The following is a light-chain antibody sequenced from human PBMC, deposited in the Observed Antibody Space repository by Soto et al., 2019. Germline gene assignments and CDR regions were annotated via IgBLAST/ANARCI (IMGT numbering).Light chain of an antibody. Sequence: QSALTQPPSASGCPGQSVTISCTGTSSDVGGYNYVSWYQQYPGRAPKLMIYEVTKRPSGVPDRFSGSKSGNTASLTVSGLQAEDEADYYCSSYAASNNFYFVFGGGTKVTVL. CDR2: EVT. CDR3: SSYAASNNFYFV. V-gene: IGLV2-8*01. J-gene: IGLJ3*02. CDR1: SSDVGGYNY.